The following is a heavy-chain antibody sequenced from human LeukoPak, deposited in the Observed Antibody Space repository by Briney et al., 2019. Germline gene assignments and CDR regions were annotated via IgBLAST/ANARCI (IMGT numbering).Heavy chain of an antibody. D-gene: IGHD5-18*01. J-gene: IGHJ4*02. CDR2: ISWNSGSI. CDR1: GFTFDDYA. CDR3: ARSSYSYGWRGTDY. V-gene: IGHV3-9*01. Sequence: GGSLRLSCAASGFTFDDYAMHWVRQAPGKGLEWVSGISWNSGSIGYADSVKGRFTISRDNAKNSLYLQMNSLRAEDTAVYYCARSSYSYGWRGTDYWGQGTLVTVSS.